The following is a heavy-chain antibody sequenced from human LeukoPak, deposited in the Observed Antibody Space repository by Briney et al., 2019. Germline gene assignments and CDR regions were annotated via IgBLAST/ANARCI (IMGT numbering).Heavy chain of an antibody. CDR1: GFTFATYY. CDR3: TRYSGRTDY. D-gene: IGHD5-18*01. CDR2: IRSKTYGGTT. V-gene: IGHV3-49*04. Sequence: GGSLRLSCAASGFTFATYYMTWVRQAPGKGLEWVAFIRSKTYGGTTEYAASVKGRFTISRDDSKSIAYLQMNSLKTEDTAVYYCTRYSGRTDYWGQGTLVSVSS. J-gene: IGHJ4*02.